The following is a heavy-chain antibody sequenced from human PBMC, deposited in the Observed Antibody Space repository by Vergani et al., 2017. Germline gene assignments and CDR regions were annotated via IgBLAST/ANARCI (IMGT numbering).Heavy chain of an antibody. D-gene: IGHD2-15*01. CDR1: GGSFSGYY. CDR3: ARGPRDCSGCSCYWFDP. V-gene: IGHV4-34*01. CDR2: INHSGST. Sequence: QVQLQQWGAGLLKPSETLSLTCAVYGGSFSGYYWSWIRQPPGKGLEWIGEINHSGSTNYNPSLKSRVTRSVDTSKNQFSLKLSSVTAADTAVYYWARGPRDCSGCSCYWFDPWGQGTLVTVSS. J-gene: IGHJ5*02.